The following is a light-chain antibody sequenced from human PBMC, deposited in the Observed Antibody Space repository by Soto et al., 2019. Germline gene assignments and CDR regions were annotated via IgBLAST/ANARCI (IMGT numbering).Light chain of an antibody. CDR2: DAS. CDR3: QQYNSYSGT. J-gene: IGKJ1*01. Sequence: DIQMTQSPSTLSASFRDKDPNTFPARQNISSWLAWYQQKPGKAPKLLIYDASSLESGVPSRFSGSGSGTEFTLTISSLQPDDFATYYCQQYNSYSGTFGQGTKVDIK. CDR1: QNISSW. V-gene: IGKV1-5*01.